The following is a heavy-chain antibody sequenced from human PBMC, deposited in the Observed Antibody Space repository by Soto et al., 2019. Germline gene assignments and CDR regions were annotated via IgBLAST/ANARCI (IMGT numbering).Heavy chain of an antibody. J-gene: IGHJ5*02. V-gene: IGHV4-39*01. D-gene: IGHD1-20*01. CDR1: GGSIRVQSYY. CDR2: SYYSGTS. Sequence: SETLSLTCTVSGGSIRVQSYYWTWIRQTPGKGLEWVGSSYYSGTSYFNPALKGRVTISVDTSTNQFSLRLTSVTAADTAVYYCTRRYNCNDYYFDPWGQGTLVTVSS. CDR3: TRRYNCNDYYFDP.